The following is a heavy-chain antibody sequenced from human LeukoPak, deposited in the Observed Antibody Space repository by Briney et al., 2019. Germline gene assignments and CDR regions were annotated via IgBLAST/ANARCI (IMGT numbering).Heavy chain of an antibody. Sequence: PSETLSLTCAVSGGSISSSNWWSWVRQPPGKGLEWIGEIYHSGSTNYNPSLKSRVTISVDTSKNQFSLKLSSVTAADTAVYYCAKRAAAGILDYWGQGTLVTVSS. CDR2: IYHSGST. V-gene: IGHV4-4*02. CDR1: GGSISSSNW. D-gene: IGHD6-13*01. J-gene: IGHJ4*02. CDR3: AKRAAAGILDY.